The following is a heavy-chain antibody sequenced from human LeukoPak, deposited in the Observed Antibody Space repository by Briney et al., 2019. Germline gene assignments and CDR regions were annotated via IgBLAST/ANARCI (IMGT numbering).Heavy chain of an antibody. D-gene: IGHD4-17*01. V-gene: IGHV4-31*03. J-gene: IGHJ4*02. Sequence: PSQTLSLTCTVSGGSISSGGYYWSWIRQHPGKGLEWIGYIYYSGSTYYNPSLKSRVTISVDTSKNQFSLKLSSATAADTAVYYCAREGNGDYVRYWGQGTLVTVSS. CDR2: IYYSGST. CDR3: AREGNGDYVRY. CDR1: GGSISSGGYY.